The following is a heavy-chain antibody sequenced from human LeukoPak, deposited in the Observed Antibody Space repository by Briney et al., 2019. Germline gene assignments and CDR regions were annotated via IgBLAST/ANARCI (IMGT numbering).Heavy chain of an antibody. Sequence: QPGGSLRLSCAASGFTFSSYGMSWVRQAPGKGLEWVSAISGSGGSTYYADSVKGRFTISRDNSKNTLYLQMNSLRAEDTAVYYCAKGFSATAAAGYYFDYWGQGTLVTVSS. D-gene: IGHD6-13*01. CDR2: ISGSGGST. CDR3: AKGFSATAAAGYYFDY. CDR1: GFTFSSYG. J-gene: IGHJ4*02. V-gene: IGHV3-23*01.